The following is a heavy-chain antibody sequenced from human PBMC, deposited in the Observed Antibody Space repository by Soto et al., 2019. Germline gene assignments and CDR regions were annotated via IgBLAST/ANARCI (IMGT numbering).Heavy chain of an antibody. Sequence: GGSLRLSCSASGFTFSSYDVHWVRQAPGKGLDFVAGISPNGLATYYANSVKGRFTISRDISTNMVYLQMSSLTDEDTAAYYCARAREPEYSSAIFFDIWGQGALVTVSS. D-gene: IGHD5-18*01. V-gene: IGHV3-64D*06. CDR2: ISPNGLAT. J-gene: IGHJ4*02. CDR3: ARAREPEYSSAIFFDI. CDR1: GFTFSSYD.